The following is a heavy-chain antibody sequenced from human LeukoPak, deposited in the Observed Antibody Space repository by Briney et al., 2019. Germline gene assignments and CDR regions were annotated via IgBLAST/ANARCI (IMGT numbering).Heavy chain of an antibody. V-gene: IGHV4-4*07. D-gene: IGHD2-2*01. CDR2: ICTSGST. Sequence: PSETLSLTCTVSGGSISSYYWSWIRQPAGKGLEWIGRICTSGSTNYNPSLKSRVTMSVDTSKNQFSLKLSSVTAADTAVYYCAGEGCSSTSCSSFGAFDIWGQGTMVTVSS. CDR1: GGSISSYY. CDR3: AGEGCSSTSCSSFGAFDI. J-gene: IGHJ3*02.